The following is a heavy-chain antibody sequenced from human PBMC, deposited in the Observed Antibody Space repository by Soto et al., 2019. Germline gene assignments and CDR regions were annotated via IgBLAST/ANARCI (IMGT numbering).Heavy chain of an antibody. D-gene: IGHD3-10*01. CDR3: ARAGYYGSGYYYMDV. V-gene: IGHV1-46*03. Sequence: ASVKVSCKASGYTFTSYYMHWLRQDPGQGLEWMGIINPSGGSTSYAQKFQGRVTMTRDTSTSTVYMELSSLRSEDTAVYYCARAGYYGSGYYYMDVWGKGTTVTVSS. CDR2: INPSGGST. J-gene: IGHJ6*03. CDR1: GYTFTSYY.